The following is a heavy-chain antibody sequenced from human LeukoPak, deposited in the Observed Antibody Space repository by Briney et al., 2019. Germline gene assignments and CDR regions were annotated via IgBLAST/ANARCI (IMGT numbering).Heavy chain of an antibody. CDR2: IYYSGST. Sequence: PSETLSLTCTVSGGSISYYYWGWIRQPPGKGLEWIGSIYYSGSTYYNPSLKSRVTISVDTSKNQFSLKLSSVTAADTAVYYCARQCSGGSCYRGVFDYWGQGTLVTVSS. CDR1: GGSISYYY. V-gene: IGHV4-39*01. CDR3: ARQCSGGSCYRGVFDY. J-gene: IGHJ4*02. D-gene: IGHD2-15*01.